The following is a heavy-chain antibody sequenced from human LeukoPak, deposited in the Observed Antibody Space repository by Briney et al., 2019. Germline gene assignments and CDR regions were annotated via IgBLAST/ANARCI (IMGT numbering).Heavy chain of an antibody. CDR1: GFTFSDYY. CDR3: ARDNYYDSSGFDY. V-gene: IGHV3-11*01. CDR2: ISSSGSTI. Sequence: GGSLRLSCAASGFTFSDYYMSWIRQAPGKGLEWVSYISSSGSTIYYADSVKGRFTISRDNAKNSLYLQMNSLRAEDTAVYHCARDNYYDSSGFDYWGQGTLVTVSS. J-gene: IGHJ4*02. D-gene: IGHD3-22*01.